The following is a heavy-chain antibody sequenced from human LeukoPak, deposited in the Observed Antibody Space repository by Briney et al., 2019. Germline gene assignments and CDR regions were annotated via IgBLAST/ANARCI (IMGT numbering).Heavy chain of an antibody. V-gene: IGHV4-61*02. Sequence: PSQTLSLTCTVSGGSISSGSYYWSWIRQPAGKGLEWIGRIYTSGSTNYSPSLKSRVSISLDTSKNQFSLKLSSVTAADTAVYYCARLSGDYVAFDYWGQGTLVTVSS. CDR3: ARLSGDYVAFDY. J-gene: IGHJ4*02. CDR1: GGSISSGSYY. CDR2: IYTSGST. D-gene: IGHD4-17*01.